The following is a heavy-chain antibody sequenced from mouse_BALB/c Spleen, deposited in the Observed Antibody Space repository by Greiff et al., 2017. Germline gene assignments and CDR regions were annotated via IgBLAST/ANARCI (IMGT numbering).Heavy chain of an antibody. D-gene: IGHD1-1*01. CDR1: GYSITSDYA. CDR3: ARSSYYYGSTHFDY. J-gene: IGHJ2*01. V-gene: IGHV3-2*02. Sequence: EVQLQESGPGLVKPSQSLSLTCTVTGYSITSDYAWNWIRQFPGNKLEWMGYISYSGSTSYNPSLKSRISITRDTSKNQFFLQLNSVTTEDTATYYCARSSYYYGSTHFDYWGQGTTLTVSS. CDR2: ISYSGST.